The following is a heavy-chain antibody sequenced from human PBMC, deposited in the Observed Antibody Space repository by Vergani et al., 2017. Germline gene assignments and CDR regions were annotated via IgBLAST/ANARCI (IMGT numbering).Heavy chain of an antibody. Sequence: QVKLQESGPGLLKPSQTLSLTCTVSGESIRSGSHYWSWIRQPAGKGPEWIGHIHTGGSTDLNPSFKSRVSISVDTSKSQFSLKLNSVTVADTAVYYCAREGGGYCSSTSCYLGWFDPWGQGTLVTVSS. CDR3: AREGGGYCSSTSCYLGWFDP. D-gene: IGHD2-2*01. V-gene: IGHV4-61*02. J-gene: IGHJ5*02. CDR1: GESIRSGSHY. CDR2: IHTGGST.